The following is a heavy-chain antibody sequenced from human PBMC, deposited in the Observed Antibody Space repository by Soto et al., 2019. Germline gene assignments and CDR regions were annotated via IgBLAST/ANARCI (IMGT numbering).Heavy chain of an antibody. CDR1: GYTFTSYN. Sequence: QVQLVQSGAEVKKPGASVKVSCKASGYTFTSYNINWVLQATGQGLEWMGWMNPNSGNIGYAQKFQGRVTMTRNTSISTAYMELSSLRSEDTAVYYCARILRYRGNYLGYWGQGTLVTVSS. V-gene: IGHV1-8*01. D-gene: IGHD2-15*01. J-gene: IGHJ4*02. CDR2: MNPNSGNI. CDR3: ARILRYRGNYLGY.